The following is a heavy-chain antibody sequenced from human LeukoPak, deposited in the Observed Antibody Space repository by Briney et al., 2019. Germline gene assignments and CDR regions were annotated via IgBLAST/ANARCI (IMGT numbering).Heavy chain of an antibody. J-gene: IGHJ4*02. Sequence: SETLSLTCTVSGDSINSSDYYWAWIRQPPGEGLEWIGTIYYSGSTYYKSSLKSRLTISVDSSKNQFSLKMISVTAADTGVYYCARHGNWDPFDYWGQGALVTVSS. V-gene: IGHV4-39*01. D-gene: IGHD7-27*01. CDR1: GDSINSSDYY. CDR2: IYYSGST. CDR3: ARHGNWDPFDY.